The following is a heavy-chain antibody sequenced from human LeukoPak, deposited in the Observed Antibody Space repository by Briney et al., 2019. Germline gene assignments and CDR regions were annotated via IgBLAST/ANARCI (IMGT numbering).Heavy chain of an antibody. J-gene: IGHJ4*02. CDR3: ARAGAILFDY. V-gene: IGHV3-64*01. CDR2: ISSNGGST. D-gene: IGHD1-26*01. Sequence: GGSLRLSCAASGFPFSSYAMHWVRQAPGKGLEYVSSISSNGGSTYYANSVKGRFTISRDNSKNTLYLQMGSLRAEDLAVYYCARAGAILFDYWGQGTLVTVSS. CDR1: GFPFSSYA.